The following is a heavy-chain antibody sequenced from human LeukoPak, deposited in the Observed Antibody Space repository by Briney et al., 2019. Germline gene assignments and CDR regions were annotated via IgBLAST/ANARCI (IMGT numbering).Heavy chain of an antibody. CDR2: MNPNSGNT. V-gene: IGHV1-8*01. D-gene: IGHD3-10*01. J-gene: IGHJ6*03. CDR3: ARAQNYYGSGSYLDYYYYMDV. Sequence: ASVKVSCKASGYTFTSYDINWVRQATGQGLEWMGWMNPNSGNTGYAQKFQGRVTMTRNTSISTAYMELSSLRSEDTAVYYCARAQNYYGSGSYLDYYYYMDVWGKGTTVTVSS. CDR1: GYTFTSYD.